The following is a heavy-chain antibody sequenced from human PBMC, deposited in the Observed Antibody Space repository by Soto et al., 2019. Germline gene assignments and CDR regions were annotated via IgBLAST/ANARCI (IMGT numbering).Heavy chain of an antibody. CDR1: GYTLTSYG. V-gene: IGHV1-18*01. Sequence: GASVKVSCKASGYTLTSYGISWVRQAPGQGLEWMGWISAYNGNTNYAQKLQGRVTMTTDTSTSTAYMELRSLRSDDTAVYYCARDIPHYYYDSSGYYFDYWGQGTLVTVSS. CDR2: ISAYNGNT. J-gene: IGHJ4*02. CDR3: ARDIPHYYYDSSGYYFDY. D-gene: IGHD3-22*01.